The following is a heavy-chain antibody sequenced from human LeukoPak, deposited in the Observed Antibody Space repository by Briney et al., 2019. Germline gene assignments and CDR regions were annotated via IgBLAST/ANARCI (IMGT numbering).Heavy chain of an antibody. D-gene: IGHD6-19*01. J-gene: IGHJ2*01. CDR3: ARDFNSGWSRGYFDL. CDR2: IYYSGST. CDR1: GYSIRSGFY. Sequence: SETLSLTCTVSGYSIRSGFYWGWIRQPPGKGLEWIGSIYYSGSTYYNPSLKSRVTISVDTSKNQFSLKLSSVTAADTAVYYCARDFNSGWSRGYFDLWGRGFLVTVSS. V-gene: IGHV4-38-2*02.